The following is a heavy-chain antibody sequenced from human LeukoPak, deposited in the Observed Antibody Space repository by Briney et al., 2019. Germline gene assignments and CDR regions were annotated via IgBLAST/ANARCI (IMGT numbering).Heavy chain of an antibody. V-gene: IGHV1-69*05. CDR3: ARDRGTKGSIWFDR. CDR2: IIPIFGRA. D-gene: IGHD4-11*01. Sequence: SSVKVSCKAAGCTFSSYAINWVRQAPGQGLEWMGGIIPIFGRANYAQKFQGRVRITTDESTSTAYMDRSSLRYEDTAGYYFARDRGTKGSIWFDRWGQGTLVTASS. CDR1: GCTFSSYA. J-gene: IGHJ5*02.